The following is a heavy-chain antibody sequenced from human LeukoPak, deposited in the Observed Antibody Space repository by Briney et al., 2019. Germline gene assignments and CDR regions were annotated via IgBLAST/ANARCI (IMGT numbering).Heavy chain of an antibody. CDR3: AIVQYYGGVNDIWFDP. Sequence: PSESLSLTRTVPGGSIRSGSHYWSWIRQPGGRGLGWIGRIFTSGNTNYNPSLKSRVSRAVNPSKNQYSLKLSSVTAADTAVYYWAIVQYYGGVNDIWFDPWGQGTLVTVSS. CDR1: GGSIRSGSHY. D-gene: IGHD4-23*01. V-gene: IGHV4-61*02. J-gene: IGHJ5*02. CDR2: IFTSGNT.